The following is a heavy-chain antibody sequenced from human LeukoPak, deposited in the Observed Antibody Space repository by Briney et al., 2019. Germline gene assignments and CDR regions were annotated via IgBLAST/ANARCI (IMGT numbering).Heavy chain of an antibody. CDR1: GFSFSSYG. CDR2: IQYDGRNI. D-gene: IGHD6-13*01. Sequence: GGSLRLSCAASGFSFSSYGMHWVRQAPGKGLEWVAFIQYDGRNIYYADSVKGRFTISRDNSKNTLYLQMNSLRAEDTAVYYCAKDPTVAAAGCWGQGTLVTVSS. V-gene: IGHV3-30*02. CDR3: AKDPTVAAAGC. J-gene: IGHJ4*02.